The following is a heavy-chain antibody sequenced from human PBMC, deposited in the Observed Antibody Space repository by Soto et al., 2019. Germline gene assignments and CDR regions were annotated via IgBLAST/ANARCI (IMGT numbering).Heavy chain of an antibody. Sequence: SETLSLTCTVSGESVSSGFYYWNWIRQAPGKGLEWIGSILSSGRSNYNPSLKSRVSMSVDTSKNQFSLRLTSVGAADSAIYYCARVVRCTRSGCYYIAMDVWGQGTTVTVSS. J-gene: IGHJ6*02. CDR2: ILSSGRS. D-gene: IGHD2-15*01. CDR3: ARVVRCTRSGCYYIAMDV. CDR1: GESVSSGFYY. V-gene: IGHV4-61*01.